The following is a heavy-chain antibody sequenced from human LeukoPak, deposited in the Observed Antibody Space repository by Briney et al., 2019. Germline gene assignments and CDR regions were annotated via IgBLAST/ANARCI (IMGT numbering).Heavy chain of an antibody. CDR3: YAFDI. V-gene: IGHV3-7*05. J-gene: IGHJ3*02. Sequence: PGGSLRLSCAASGFTPCSYSMNSVRPAPGKGLEWVANINQDGSENYYVDSVKGRFTISRDNAKNSLYLQVNSLRAEDTALYYCYAFDIWGQGTMVTVSS. CDR2: INQDGSEN. CDR1: GFTPCSYS.